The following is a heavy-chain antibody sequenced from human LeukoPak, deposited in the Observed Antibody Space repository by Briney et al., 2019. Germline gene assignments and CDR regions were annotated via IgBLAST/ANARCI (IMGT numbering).Heavy chain of an antibody. D-gene: IGHD3-22*01. CDR1: GFTFSSYW. CDR3: ARDGISDSSGYYFEEDAFDI. CDR2: IKQDGSEK. V-gene: IGHV3-7*01. Sequence: GGSLRLSCAASGFTFSSYWMSWVRQAPGKGLEWVANIKQDGSEKYYVDSVKGRFTISRDNAKNSLYLQMNSLRAEDTAVYYCARDGISDSSGYYFEEDAFDIWGQGTMVTVSS. J-gene: IGHJ3*02.